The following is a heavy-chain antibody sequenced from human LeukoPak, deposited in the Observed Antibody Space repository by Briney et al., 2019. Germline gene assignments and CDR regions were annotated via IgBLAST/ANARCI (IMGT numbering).Heavy chain of an antibody. Sequence: GESLKISVKGSGYRFTSDWISWVRQMPGKGPEWIGRIEPSDSYTNYGPSFQGQVPISVDKSISTAYLQWSGLKASDTAMYYCARGLGATQPYFDFWGQGAMVTVSS. V-gene: IGHV5-10-1*04. D-gene: IGHD1-26*01. CDR2: IEPSDSYT. CDR3: ARGLGATQPYFDF. CDR1: GYRFTSDW. J-gene: IGHJ4*02.